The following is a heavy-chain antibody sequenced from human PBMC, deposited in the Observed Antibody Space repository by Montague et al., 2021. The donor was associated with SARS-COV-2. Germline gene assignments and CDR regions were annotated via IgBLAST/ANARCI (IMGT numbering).Heavy chain of an antibody. V-gene: IGHV3-48*03. CDR1: GLSFSNHE. D-gene: IGHD5-12*01. Sequence: YLSLSCSASGLSFSNHEANWVRQAPGKGLEWVGKISGSGTSTYYAKSVTGRFTISRDTAKNSLFLQMSSLRAEDTAVYYCARGYSGYDWGGIGGYYYYMDIWGKGTTVTVSS. J-gene: IGHJ6*03. CDR2: ISGSGTST. CDR3: ARGYSGYDWGGIGGYYYYMDI.